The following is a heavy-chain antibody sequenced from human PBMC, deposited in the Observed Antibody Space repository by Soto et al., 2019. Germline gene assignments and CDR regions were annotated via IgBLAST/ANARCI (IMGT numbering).Heavy chain of an antibody. CDR1: GYTFSSRG. D-gene: IGHD4-17*01. J-gene: IGHJ2*01. Sequence: QAQLVQSGPEVKEPGASVKVSCKASGYTFSSRGIYWVRQAPGQGLEWLGWISPHNAKTHYAQRLQGRVTLTPDTSTGTAYMELRSLRSDDTALYYCVREAGDYDWYFDLWGRGTPVTVSS. CDR2: ISPHNAKT. V-gene: IGHV1-18*01. CDR3: VREAGDYDWYFDL.